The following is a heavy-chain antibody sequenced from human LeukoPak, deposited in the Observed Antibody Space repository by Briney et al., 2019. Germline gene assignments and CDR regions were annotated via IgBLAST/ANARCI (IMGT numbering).Heavy chain of an antibody. J-gene: IGHJ5*02. D-gene: IGHD3-9*01. Sequence: GGSLRLSCVASGFTFSNYNMNWVRRAPGKGLEWVSSISGSSDFIYYADSMKGRFTISRDNAKNSLFLDINSLRVEDTAVYYCARQLTGAPIDHWGQGVLVTVSP. CDR3: ARQLTGAPIDH. CDR1: GFTFSNYN. V-gene: IGHV3-21*01. CDR2: ISGSSDFI.